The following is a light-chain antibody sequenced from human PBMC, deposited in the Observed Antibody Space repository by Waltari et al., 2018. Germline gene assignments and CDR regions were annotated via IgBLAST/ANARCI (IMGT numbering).Light chain of an antibody. CDR1: QSVSDN. J-gene: IGKJ1*01. V-gene: IGKV3-15*01. CDR2: GAS. CDR3: QHYNTWPGT. Sequence: EIGVTQFPATLSVSPGQSVTLSCRTSQSVSDNLAWYQQRPGQAPGLLIYGASTRATNVPARFGGSGSGIQFSLTISGLQSEDFAVYYCQHYNTWPGTFGQGTKVEIK.